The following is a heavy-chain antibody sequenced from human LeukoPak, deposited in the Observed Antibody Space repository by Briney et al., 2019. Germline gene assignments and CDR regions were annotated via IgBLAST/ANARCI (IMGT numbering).Heavy chain of an antibody. CDR2: ISAYNGNT. Sequence: GASVKVSCKTSGYTFTSYGISWVRQGPGQGLEWMGWISAYNGNTKYAQKLQGRVTMTTDTSTSTAYMALRSLRSDDTAVYYCARLRAPYYYDSSGNDAFDIWGQGTMVTVSS. V-gene: IGHV1-18*01. D-gene: IGHD3-22*01. CDR1: GYTFTSYG. J-gene: IGHJ3*02. CDR3: ARLRAPYYYDSSGNDAFDI.